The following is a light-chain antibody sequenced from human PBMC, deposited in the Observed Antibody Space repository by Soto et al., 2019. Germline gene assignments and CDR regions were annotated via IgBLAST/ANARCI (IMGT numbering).Light chain of an antibody. CDR2: DLS. CDR3: SSYTTSRAYV. Sequence: SALTHPASVSGSPGQSFTVSFTEPSRDVGGYSYVPWYRRQSVKAPQHMIHDLSNRPSRVSNRFSGSKSGNTASLTISVLQAEDEADSYSSSYTTSRAYVFGIG. J-gene: IGLJ1*01. CDR1: SRDVGGYSY. V-gene: IGLV2-14*03.